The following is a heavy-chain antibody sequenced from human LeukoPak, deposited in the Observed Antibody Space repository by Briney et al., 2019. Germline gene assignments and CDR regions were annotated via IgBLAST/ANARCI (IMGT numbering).Heavy chain of an antibody. Sequence: GGSLRLSCAASGFTVSSNYMNWVHQAPGKGLEWVSVIYSGGSTYYADSVKGRFTISRDNSKNTLYLQMNSLRAEDTAVYYCARDPSGFLKWPFWGQGTLVTVSS. CDR1: GFTVSSNY. J-gene: IGHJ4*02. D-gene: IGHD3-3*01. CDR3: ARDPSGFLKWPF. V-gene: IGHV3-66*02. CDR2: IYSGGST.